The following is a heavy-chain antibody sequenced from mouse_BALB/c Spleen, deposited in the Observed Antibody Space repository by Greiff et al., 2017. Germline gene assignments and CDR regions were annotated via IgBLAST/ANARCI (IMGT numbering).Heavy chain of an antibody. Sequence: VQLKQSGPGLVAPSQSLSITCTVSGFSLTGYGVNWVRQPPGKGLEWLGMIWGDGSTDYNSALKSRLSISKDNSKSQVFLKMNSLQTDDTARYYCAREDYGNYNYYAMDYWGQGTSVTVSS. CDR1: GFSLTGYG. CDR3: AREDYGNYNYYAMDY. V-gene: IGHV2-6-7*01. D-gene: IGHD2-1*01. J-gene: IGHJ4*01. CDR2: IWGDGST.